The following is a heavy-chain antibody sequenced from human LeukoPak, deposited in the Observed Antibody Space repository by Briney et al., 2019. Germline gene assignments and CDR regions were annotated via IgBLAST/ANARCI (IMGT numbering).Heavy chain of an antibody. CDR3: XXXXXXXXXXXSYYYYGVDV. V-gene: IGHV5-51*01. CDR2: IYPGDSDT. J-gene: IGHJ6*02. CDR1: GYSFTNYW. Sequence: GESLKISCKGSGYSFTNYWIGWVRQMPGKGLEWMGIIYPGDSDTRYSPSFQGQVTVSADKSISTAYLQWSSLKASDTAMYYCXXXXXXXXXXXSYYYYGVDVWGQGTTVTVSS.